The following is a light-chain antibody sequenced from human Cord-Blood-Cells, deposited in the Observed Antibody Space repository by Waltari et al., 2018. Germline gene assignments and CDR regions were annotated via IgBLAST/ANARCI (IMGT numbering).Light chain of an antibody. CDR1: QSVSSN. CDR2: GAS. Sequence: EIVMTQSPATLSVSPGERATLSCRASQSVSSNLAWYQQKPGQAPRLRSYGASTRATGMPARFSGSGSGTEFTLTISSLQSEEFAVYYCQQYNNWPLTFGGGTKVEIK. CDR3: QQYNNWPLT. J-gene: IGKJ4*01. V-gene: IGKV3-15*01.